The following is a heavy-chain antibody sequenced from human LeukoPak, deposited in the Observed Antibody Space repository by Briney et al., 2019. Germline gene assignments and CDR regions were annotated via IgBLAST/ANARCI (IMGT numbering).Heavy chain of an antibody. CDR3: AEDYYGSGSYYTGPTDY. CDR1: GFTFSSYG. J-gene: IGHJ4*02. V-gene: IGHV3-30*02. D-gene: IGHD3-10*01. CDR2: IRYDGSNK. Sequence: PGGSLRLSCAASGFTFSSYGMHWVRQAPGKGLEWVAFIRYDGSNKYYADSVKGRFTISRDNSKNTLYLQMNSLRAEDTAVYYCAEDYYGSGSYYTGPTDYWGQGTLVTVSS.